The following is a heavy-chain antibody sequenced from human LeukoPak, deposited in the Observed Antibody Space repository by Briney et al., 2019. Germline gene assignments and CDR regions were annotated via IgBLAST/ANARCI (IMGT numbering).Heavy chain of an antibody. V-gene: IGHV3-23*01. Sequence: AGGSLRLSCAASGFTFSSYAMSWVRQAPGKGLEWVSAISGSGGSTYYADSVKGRFTISRDNSKNTLYLQMNSLRAEDTAVYYCAKDHRNSLFGVVIMGGDNGFDHWVQGTLVNVS. CDR1: GFTFSSYA. CDR3: AKDHRNSLFGVVIMGGDNGFDH. J-gene: IGHJ5*02. CDR2: ISGSGGST. D-gene: IGHD3-3*01.